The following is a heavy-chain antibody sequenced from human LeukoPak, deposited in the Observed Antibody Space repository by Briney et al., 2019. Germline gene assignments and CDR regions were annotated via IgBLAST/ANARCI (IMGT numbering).Heavy chain of an antibody. J-gene: IGHJ4*02. CDR3: ARLYGDGY. CDR2: ISYDGSSK. D-gene: IGHD2-2*02. Sequence: GGSLRLSCAASGITFSLYAMHWARQAPGKGLEWVAVISYDGSSKNYADSVKGRFIISRDNSKNTLYLQMNSLRVEDTAVYYCARLYGDGYWGQGTLVTVSS. CDR1: GITFSLYA. V-gene: IGHV3-30-3*01.